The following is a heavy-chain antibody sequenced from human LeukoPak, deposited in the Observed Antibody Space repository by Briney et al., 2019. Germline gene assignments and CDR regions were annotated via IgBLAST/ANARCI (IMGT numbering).Heavy chain of an antibody. CDR3: AKDIGMGYSYGYDY. Sequence: PGGSLRLSCAASGFTFSSYAMHWVRQAPGKGLEWVSGISWNSGSIGYADSVKGRFTISRDNAKNSLYLQMNSLRAEDTALYYCAKDIGMGYSYGYDYWGQGTLVTVSS. V-gene: IGHV3-9*01. J-gene: IGHJ4*02. CDR2: ISWNSGSI. CDR1: GFTFSSYA. D-gene: IGHD5-18*01.